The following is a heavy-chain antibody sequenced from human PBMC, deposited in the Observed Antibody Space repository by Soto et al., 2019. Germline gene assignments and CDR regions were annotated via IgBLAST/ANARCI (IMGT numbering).Heavy chain of an antibody. CDR3: ARQDGLGIAVAGANNWFDP. CDR1: GFTFSNYW. J-gene: IGHJ5*02. CDR2: LNQDGSEK. V-gene: IGHV3-7*01. D-gene: IGHD6-19*01. Sequence: EVQLVESGGGLVQPGGSLRLSCAASGFTFSNYWMSWVRQAPGKGLEWVANLNQDGSEKYYVDSVKGRFTISRDNAKNSLYLQMNSLRVEDTAVYYCARQDGLGIAVAGANNWFDPWGKGNLVTVSA.